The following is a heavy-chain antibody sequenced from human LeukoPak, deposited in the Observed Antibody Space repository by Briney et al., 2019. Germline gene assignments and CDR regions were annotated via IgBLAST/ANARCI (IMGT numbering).Heavy chain of an antibody. D-gene: IGHD2-2*02. CDR3: SPCKEGYCSRSSCYTDY. J-gene: IGHJ4*02. V-gene: IGHV3-15*01. CDR1: GFTFSSAR. Sequence: PGGSLRLSCAASGFTFSSARMSWVRQAPGKGLEWVGHIKSKSDGRTTDYAAPLKGRFTISRDDTKNTLYLQMNSLKTEDTAVYYCSPCKEGYCSRSSCYTDYWGQGTLVTVSS. CDR2: IKSKSDGRTT.